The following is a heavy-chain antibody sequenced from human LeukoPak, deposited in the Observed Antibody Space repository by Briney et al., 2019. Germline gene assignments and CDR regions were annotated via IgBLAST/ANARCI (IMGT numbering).Heavy chain of an antibody. Sequence: GASVKVSCKASGGTFSSYAISWVRQAPGQGLEWMGWISAYNGNTNYAQKLQGRVTMTTDTSTSTAYMELRSLRSDDTAVYYCARDESEYSSSWMAYWGQGTLVTVSS. J-gene: IGHJ4*02. CDR1: GGTFSSYA. V-gene: IGHV1-18*01. CDR3: ARDESEYSSSWMAY. CDR2: ISAYNGNT. D-gene: IGHD6-13*01.